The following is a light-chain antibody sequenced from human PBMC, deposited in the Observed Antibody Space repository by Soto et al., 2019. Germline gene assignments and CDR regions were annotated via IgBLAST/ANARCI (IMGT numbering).Light chain of an antibody. Sequence: DIQMTQSPSTLSASVGDRVTITCRASQSVNTWLAWYQQKPGKAPNLLISRASSLETGVSSRFSGSGSGTEFTRTISSLQPDDFATFYCQQYNTFPLTFGGGTKVEIE. CDR3: QQYNTFPLT. V-gene: IGKV1-5*03. CDR2: RAS. J-gene: IGKJ4*01. CDR1: QSVNTW.